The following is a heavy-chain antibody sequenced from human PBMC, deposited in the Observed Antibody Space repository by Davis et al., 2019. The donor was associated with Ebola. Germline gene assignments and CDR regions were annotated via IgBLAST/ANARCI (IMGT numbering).Heavy chain of an antibody. CDR2: ISGSGGST. J-gene: IGHJ4*02. CDR3: AKEAQDPIFDY. Sequence: GESLKISCAASGFTSSSYAMSWVRQAPGKGLEWVSAISGSGGSTYYADSVKGRFTISRDNSKNTLYLQMNSLRAEDTAVYYCAKEAQDPIFDYWGQGTLVTVSS. V-gene: IGHV3-23*01. CDR1: GFTSSSYA.